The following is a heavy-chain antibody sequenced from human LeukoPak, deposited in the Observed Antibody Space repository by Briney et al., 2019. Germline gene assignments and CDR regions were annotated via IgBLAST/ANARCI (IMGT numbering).Heavy chain of an antibody. V-gene: IGHV4-39*07. CDR2: IYHSGST. CDR3: ASFYDSSGYYVDY. J-gene: IGHJ4*02. D-gene: IGHD3-22*01. Sequence: TLSLTCTVSGGSISSSSYYWGWIRQPPGKGLEWIGSIYHSGSTNYNPSLKSRVTISVDTSKNQFSLKLSSVTAADTAVYYCASFYDSSGYYVDYWGQGTLVTVSS. CDR1: GGSISSSSYY.